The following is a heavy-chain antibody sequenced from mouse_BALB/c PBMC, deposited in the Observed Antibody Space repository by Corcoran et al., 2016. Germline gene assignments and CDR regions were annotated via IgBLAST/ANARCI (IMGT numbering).Heavy chain of an antibody. CDR2: IYWADDK. J-gene: IGHJ2*01. CDR3: ARRGDYLDY. Sequence: QVTLKESCPGILQPSQTLSLTCSLSGFSLSTSGIGVSWVSQHSGKGLEWLAHIYWADDKRYNPSLKSRLTITKDTSRNQEFLKITSVDTADTATYFFARRGDYLDYWVQGTTLTFSS. V-gene: IGHV8-12*01. CDR1: GFSLSTSGIG.